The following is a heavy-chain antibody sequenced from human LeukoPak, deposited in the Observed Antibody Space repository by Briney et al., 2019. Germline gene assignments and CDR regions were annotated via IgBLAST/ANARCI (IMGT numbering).Heavy chain of an antibody. D-gene: IGHD3-22*01. J-gene: IGHJ4*02. Sequence: SETLSLTCTVSGVSISSSSYYWGWLRQPPGKGLEWIGSISYSGSTYYNPSLKSRVTISVDTSKNQFSLKLSSVTAADTAVYYCARSVDSLLNFDYWGQGTLVTVSS. V-gene: IGHV4-39*01. CDR2: ISYSGST. CDR3: ARSVDSLLNFDY. CDR1: GVSISSSSYY.